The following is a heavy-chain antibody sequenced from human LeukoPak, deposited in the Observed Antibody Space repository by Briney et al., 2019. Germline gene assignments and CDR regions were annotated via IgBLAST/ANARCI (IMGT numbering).Heavy chain of an antibody. CDR2: ISYDGSNK. D-gene: IGHD3-10*01. V-gene: IGHV3-30*04. Sequence: QAGGSLRLSCAASGFTFSSYAMHWVRQAPGKGLEWVAVISYDGSNKYYADSVKGRFTISRDNSKNTLFLQMNSLRAEDTAAYYCAREVRGVGYYMDVWGKGTTVTVSS. J-gene: IGHJ6*03. CDR3: AREVRGVGYYMDV. CDR1: GFTFSSYA.